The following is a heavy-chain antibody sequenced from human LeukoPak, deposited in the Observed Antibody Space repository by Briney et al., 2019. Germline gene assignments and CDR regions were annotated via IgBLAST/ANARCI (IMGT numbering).Heavy chain of an antibody. J-gene: IGHJ4*02. CDR2: ISGSGGST. D-gene: IGHD6-19*01. Sequence: GRSLRLSCAASGFTFSSYAMSWVRQAPGKGLEWVSAISGSGGSTYYADSVKGRFTISRDNSKNTLYLQMNSLRAEDTAVYYCASAPRYSSGWYGGFDYWGQGTLVTVSS. V-gene: IGHV3-23*01. CDR1: GFTFSSYA. CDR3: ASAPRYSSGWYGGFDY.